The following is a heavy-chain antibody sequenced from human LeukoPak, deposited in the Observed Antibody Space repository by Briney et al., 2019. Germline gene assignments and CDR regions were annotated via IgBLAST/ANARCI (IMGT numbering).Heavy chain of an antibody. Sequence: GGSLRLSCAASGFTFSSYSMNWVRQAPGKGLEWVSSISSSSGYIYYADSVKGRFTISRDNAKNSLYLLMNSLRAEDTAVYYCARDAFLRGFDYWGQGTLATVSS. CDR3: ARDAFLRGFDY. CDR1: GFTFSSYS. D-gene: IGHD3-10*01. V-gene: IGHV3-21*01. J-gene: IGHJ4*02. CDR2: ISSSSGYI.